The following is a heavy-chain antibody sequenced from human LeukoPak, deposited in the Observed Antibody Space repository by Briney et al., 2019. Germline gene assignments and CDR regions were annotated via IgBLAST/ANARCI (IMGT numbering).Heavy chain of an antibody. CDR1: GGSISSYY. CDR3: ARREKSPYYFDY. J-gene: IGHJ4*02. CDR2: TYYSGST. Sequence: PSETLSLTCTVSGGSISSYYWSWIRQPPGKGLEWIGYTYYSGSTNYNPSLKSRVTISVDTSKNQFSLKLSSVTAADTAVYYCARREKSPYYFDYWGQGTLVTVSS. V-gene: IGHV4-59*01.